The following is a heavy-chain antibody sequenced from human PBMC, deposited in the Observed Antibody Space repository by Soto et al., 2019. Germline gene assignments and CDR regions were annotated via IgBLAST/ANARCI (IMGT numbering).Heavy chain of an antibody. D-gene: IGHD1-26*01. J-gene: IGHJ4*02. CDR3: ARDQSLGATPEDFAY. Sequence: EVQLVESGGGLVKPGGPLRLSCAASGFTFSSYSMNWVRQATGKGLEWVSSISSSSSYLYYADSVKGRFTISRDNAKNSLYLQMSSLRAEDTAMYDGARDQSLGATPEDFAYWCQGTMVTVS. CDR1: GFTFSSYS. CDR2: ISSSSSYL. V-gene: IGHV3-21*01.